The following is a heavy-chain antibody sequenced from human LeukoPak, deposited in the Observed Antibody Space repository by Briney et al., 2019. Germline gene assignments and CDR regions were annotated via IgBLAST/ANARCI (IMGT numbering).Heavy chain of an antibody. Sequence: SVKVSCKASGGTLSSYAISWVRQAPGQGLEWMGGIIPIFGTANYAQKFQGRVTITADESTSTAYMELSSLRSEDTAVYYCARDGAAAGTYNWFDPWGQGTLVTVSS. J-gene: IGHJ5*02. CDR1: GGTLSSYA. CDR2: IIPIFGTA. V-gene: IGHV1-69*13. CDR3: ARDGAAAGTYNWFDP. D-gene: IGHD6-13*01.